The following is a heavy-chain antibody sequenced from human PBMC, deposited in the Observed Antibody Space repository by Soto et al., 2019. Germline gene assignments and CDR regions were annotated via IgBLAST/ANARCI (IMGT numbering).Heavy chain of an antibody. D-gene: IGHD1-26*01. V-gene: IGHV5-51*01. CDR3: ARLWELPPPPHAFDF. CDR2: IYPGDSDT. J-gene: IGHJ3*01. CDR1: GYSFTSYW. Sequence: PGESLKISCKGSGYSFTSYWIGWVRQMPGKGLEWMGIIYPGDSDTRYSPSFQGQVTISADKSISTAYLQWSSLKASDTAMYYCARLWELPPPPHAFDFWGQGPMVTVSS.